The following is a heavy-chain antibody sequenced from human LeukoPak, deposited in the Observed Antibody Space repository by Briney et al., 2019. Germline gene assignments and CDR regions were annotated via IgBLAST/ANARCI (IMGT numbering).Heavy chain of an antibody. V-gene: IGHV3-49*05. J-gene: IGHJ4*02. CDR2: IKSKAYGGTT. Sequence: KPGGSLRLSCTGSGFTFGDYAMSWFSQAPGKGLEWVSFIKSKAYGGTTEYAASVKGRFTVSRDDSKSIAYLHMNSLKTEDTAVYYCSRTRSVAGSSIYFDYWGQGTLVTVSS. CDR3: SRTRSVAGSSIYFDY. CDR1: GFTFGDYA. D-gene: IGHD6-19*01.